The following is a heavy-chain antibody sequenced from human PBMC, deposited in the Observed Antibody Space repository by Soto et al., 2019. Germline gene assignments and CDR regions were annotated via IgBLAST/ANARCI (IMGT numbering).Heavy chain of an antibody. CDR2: ISYAGSNK. CDR1: GFTFDDYS. CDR3: ALPHIQSAWNDGLDI. Sequence: QVQLVESGGGVVQPGRSLRLSCAAFGFTFDDYSMHWVRQAPGKGLEWVALISYAGSNKYYADSVKGRFTISRDNAKNTLFLEVNSLRTEDTALYYFALPHIQSAWNDGLDIWGQGTMVTVSS. D-gene: IGHD1-1*01. V-gene: IGHV3-30-3*01. J-gene: IGHJ3*02.